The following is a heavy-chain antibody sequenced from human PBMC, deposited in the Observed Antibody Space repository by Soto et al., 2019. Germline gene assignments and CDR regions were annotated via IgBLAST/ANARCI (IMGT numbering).Heavy chain of an antibody. Sequence: SETLSLTCAVYGGSFSGYYWSWIRQPPGKGLEWIGEINHSGSTNYNPSLKSRVTISVDTSKNQFSLKLSSVTAADTAVYYCARGGDVFWSGYYNYGGQGTLVTVP. CDR3: ARGGDVFWSGYYNY. CDR2: INHSGST. V-gene: IGHV4-34*01. CDR1: GGSFSGYY. J-gene: IGHJ4*02. D-gene: IGHD3-3*01.